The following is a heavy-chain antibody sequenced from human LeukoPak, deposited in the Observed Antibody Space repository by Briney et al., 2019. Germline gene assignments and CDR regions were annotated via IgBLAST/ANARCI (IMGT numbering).Heavy chain of an antibody. CDR3: AKGPYDRLWFGESTLRYYFDY. J-gene: IGHJ4*02. D-gene: IGHD3-10*01. CDR2: INPNSGGT. Sequence: ASVKVSCKASGYTFTGYYMHWVRQAPGQGLEWMGWINPNSGGTNYAQKFQGRVTMTRDTSISTAYMELSRLRSDDTAVYYCAKGPYDRLWFGESTLRYYFDYWGQGTLVTVSS. CDR1: GYTFTGYY. V-gene: IGHV1-2*02.